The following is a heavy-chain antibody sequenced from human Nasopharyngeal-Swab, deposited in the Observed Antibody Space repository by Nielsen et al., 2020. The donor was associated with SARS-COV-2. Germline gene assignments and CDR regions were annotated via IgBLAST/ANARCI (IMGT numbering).Heavy chain of an antibody. D-gene: IGHD1-14*01. Sequence: SETLSLTCAISGASFSSNSAAWSWIRQSPSRGLEWLGRTYYRSQWYFNYAASVKGRITINPDTSNNQFSLQLSSVTPEDTAVYYCARIAQAAEPHWGQGTLVTVSS. J-gene: IGHJ4*02. CDR3: ARIAQAAEPH. V-gene: IGHV6-1*01. CDR1: GASFSSNSAA. CDR2: TYYRSQWYF.